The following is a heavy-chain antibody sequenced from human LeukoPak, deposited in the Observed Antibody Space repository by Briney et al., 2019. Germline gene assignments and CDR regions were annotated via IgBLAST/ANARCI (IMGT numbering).Heavy chain of an antibody. CDR3: ARVYCSSTSCYFGAFDI. CDR1: GYTFTSYD. J-gene: IGHJ3*02. Sequence: ASVKVSCKASGYTFTSYDINWVRQATGQGLEWMGWMNPNSGGTNYAQKFQGRVTMTRDTSISTAYMELSRLRSDDTAVYYCARVYCSSTSCYFGAFDIWGQGTMVTVSS. D-gene: IGHD2-2*01. V-gene: IGHV1-2*02. CDR2: MNPNSGGT.